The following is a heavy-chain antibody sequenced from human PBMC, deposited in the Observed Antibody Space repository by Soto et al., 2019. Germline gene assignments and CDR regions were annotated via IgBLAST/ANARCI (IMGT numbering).Heavy chain of an antibody. D-gene: IGHD6-13*01. Sequence: GGSLRLSCAAPGFTFSNAWMSWVRQAPGKGLEWVGRIKSKTDGGTTDYAAPVKGRFTISRDDSKNTLYLQMNSLRAEDTAVYYCARDWYAGYSSSWYEYWGQGTLVTVSS. CDR1: GFTFSNAW. V-gene: IGHV3-15*05. CDR3: ARDWYAGYSSSWYEY. J-gene: IGHJ4*02. CDR2: IKSKTDGGTT.